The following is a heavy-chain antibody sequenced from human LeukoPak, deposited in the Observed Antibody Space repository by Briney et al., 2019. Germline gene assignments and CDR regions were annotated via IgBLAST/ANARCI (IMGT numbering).Heavy chain of an antibody. CDR2: IKQDGSEQ. CDR3: ARGGWYPDY. D-gene: IGHD6-19*01. J-gene: IGHJ4*02. Sequence: GGSLRLSCVASGFTFSSSRMGWVRQPPGQGLEWVAYIKQDGSEQHYVDSVKGRFTISRDNAKNSLYLQMNSLRVEDTAVFYCARGGWYPDYWGLGTLVTVSS. CDR1: GFTFSSSR. V-gene: IGHV3-7*01.